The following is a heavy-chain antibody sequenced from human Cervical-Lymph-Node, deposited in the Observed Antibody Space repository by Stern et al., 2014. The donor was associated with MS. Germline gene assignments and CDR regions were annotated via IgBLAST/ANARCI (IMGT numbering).Heavy chain of an antibody. D-gene: IGHD5-18*01. V-gene: IGHV3-23*04. Sequence: EVQLVESGGGLVQPGGSLRLSCEASGFTFSSYAMSWVRQAPGKGLEWVSAMSGSGGRKHYAESVKGRVTLSRDKFKKQMYLQMNSQRAEDTAIYYCAKGDTVMGYYYYYGMDVWGQGTTVTVSS. CDR1: GFTFSSYA. J-gene: IGHJ6*02. CDR2: MSGSGGRK. CDR3: AKGDTVMGYYYYYGMDV.